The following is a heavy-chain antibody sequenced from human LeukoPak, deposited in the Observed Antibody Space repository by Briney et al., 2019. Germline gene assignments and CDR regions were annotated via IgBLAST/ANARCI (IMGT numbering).Heavy chain of an antibody. CDR2: INPNNGGT. D-gene: IGHD3-9*01. J-gene: IGHJ3*02. V-gene: IGHV1-2*02. CDR3: ARLRITRQFYFDSPKGAFDI. Sequence: ASVKVSCKASGDTFSDYYAHWVRQAPGQGLEWMGWINPNNGGTNYAQKFQGRVTITADESTSTVYMELSSLRSEDTAVYYCARLRITRQFYFDSPKGAFDIWGQGTMVTVSS. CDR1: GDTFSDYY.